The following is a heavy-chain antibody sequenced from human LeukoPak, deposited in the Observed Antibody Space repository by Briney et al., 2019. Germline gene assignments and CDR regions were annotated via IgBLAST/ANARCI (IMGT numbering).Heavy chain of an antibody. D-gene: IGHD2-2*01. CDR1: GFTFSSYA. Sequence: GGSLRLSCAASGFTFSSYAMTWVRQAPGKGLEWVSAISGSGGSTYYADSVKGRFTISRDNSKNTLYLQMNSLRAEDTAVYYCAKVGLFRPAYYFDYWGQGTLVTVSS. CDR2: ISGSGGST. CDR3: AKVGLFRPAYYFDY. V-gene: IGHV3-23*01. J-gene: IGHJ4*02.